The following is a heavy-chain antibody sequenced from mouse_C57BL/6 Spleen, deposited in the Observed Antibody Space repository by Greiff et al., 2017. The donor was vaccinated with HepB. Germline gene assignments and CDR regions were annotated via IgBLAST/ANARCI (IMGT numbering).Heavy chain of an antibody. V-gene: IGHV1-18*01. D-gene: IGHD3-3*01. Sequence: EVQLQQSGPELVKPGASVKIPCKASGYTFTDYNMDWVKQSHGKSLEWIGDINPNNGGTIYNQKFKGKATLTVDKSSSTAYMELRSLTSEDTAVYYCAKIGLNYDAMDYWGQGTSVTVSS. CDR1: GYTFTDYN. CDR2: INPNNGGT. J-gene: IGHJ4*01. CDR3: AKIGLNYDAMDY.